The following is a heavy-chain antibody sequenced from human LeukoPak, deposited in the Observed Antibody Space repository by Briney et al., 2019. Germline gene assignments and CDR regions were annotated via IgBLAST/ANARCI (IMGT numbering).Heavy chain of an antibody. Sequence: GGPLRLSCAASGFTFSGYAMTWVRQAPGKGLEWVSNVSAGGGSTSYADSVKGRFTISRDNPKNTLHLQMNSLRAEDTAVYYCAKRLYGSGGYYQFDYWGQGTLVTVSS. CDR1: GFTFSGYA. V-gene: IGHV3-23*01. D-gene: IGHD3-10*01. CDR2: VSAGGGST. J-gene: IGHJ4*02. CDR3: AKRLYGSGGYYQFDY.